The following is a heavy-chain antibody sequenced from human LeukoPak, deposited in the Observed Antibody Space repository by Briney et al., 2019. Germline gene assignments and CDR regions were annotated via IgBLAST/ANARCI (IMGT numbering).Heavy chain of an antibody. D-gene: IGHD3-22*01. CDR1: GFTFGDYA. CDR3: TRVDYYDSSGYVIDY. CDR2: IRSKAYGGTT. J-gene: IGHJ4*02. V-gene: IGHV3-49*03. Sequence: GGSLRLSCTASGFTFGDYAMSWFRQAPGKGLEWVGFIRSKAYGGTTEYAASVKGRFTISRDDSKSIAYPQMNSLKTEDTAVYYCTRVDYYDSSGYVIDYWGQGTLVTVSS.